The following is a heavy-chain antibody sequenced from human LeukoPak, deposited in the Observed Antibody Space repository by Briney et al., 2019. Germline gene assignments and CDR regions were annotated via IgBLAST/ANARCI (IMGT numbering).Heavy chain of an antibody. CDR1: GYSENFYG. CDR3: VGSLGYCTSNVCYLKY. CDR2: ISAQHGQT. D-gene: IGHD2-8*01. V-gene: IGHV1-18*01. J-gene: IGHJ4*02. Sequence: ASVKVSCKTSGYSENFYGITWVRQVAGQGLECMGWISAQHGQTEYAPNSQDRVAMTTDTYTNTAYMELRSLRSDDTAVYYCVGSLGYCTSNVCYLKYWGQGTLVTVSS.